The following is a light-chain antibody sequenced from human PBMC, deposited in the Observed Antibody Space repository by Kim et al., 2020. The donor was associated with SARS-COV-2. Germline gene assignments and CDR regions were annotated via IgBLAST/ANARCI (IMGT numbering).Light chain of an antibody. Sequence: SSELTQDPAVSVALGQTVRITCQGDNLRSYFASWYQQKPGQAPILVMFGKNNRPSGIPDRFSGSSSGNTASLTITGAQAEDEADYYCSSRDFGAYLVIFGGGTQLIVL. CDR2: GKN. J-gene: IGLJ2*01. CDR3: SSRDFGAYLVI. CDR1: NLRSYF. V-gene: IGLV3-19*01.